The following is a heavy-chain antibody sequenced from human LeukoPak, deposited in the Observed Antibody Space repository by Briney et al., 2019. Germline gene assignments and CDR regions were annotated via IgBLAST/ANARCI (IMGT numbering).Heavy chain of an antibody. CDR1: GFTFSSYS. J-gene: IGHJ4*02. CDR3: ARGMILVSPFDY. D-gene: IGHD3-22*01. V-gene: IGHV3-48*01. Sequence: PGGSPRLSCAASGFTFSSYSMNWVRQAPGKGLEWVSYITGSISTIYYTDSVKGRFTISRDNSKNTLYLEMNSLRAEDTAVYYCARGMILVSPFDYWGQGALVTVSS. CDR2: ITGSISTI.